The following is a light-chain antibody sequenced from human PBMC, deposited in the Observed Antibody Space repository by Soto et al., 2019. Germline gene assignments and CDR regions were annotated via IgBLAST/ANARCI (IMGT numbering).Light chain of an antibody. V-gene: IGKV3-20*01. CDR1: QSVRSTF. CDR3: QQYHDSPMYT. CDR2: GAS. J-gene: IGKJ2*01. Sequence: VLPQSPDTLSLSPGDRATLSCRASQSVRSTFLAWYQQKPGQAPRLLIYGASTRAAGIPERFSGSASGTEFTLTISRLQPDDSAVYYCQQYHDSPMYTFGQGTKLQIK.